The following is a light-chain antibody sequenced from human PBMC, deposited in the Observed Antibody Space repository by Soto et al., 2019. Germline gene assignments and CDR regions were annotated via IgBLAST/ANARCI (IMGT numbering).Light chain of an antibody. V-gene: IGKV3-20*01. J-gene: IGKJ2*01. Sequence: DIVLTQSPGTLSLSPGESATLSCRASQIISSTYLGWYQQKPGQAPRLLIYGASSRATGIPDRFSGGGSGTDFTLTISRLEPEDFAVYYCQHYGTSLYTFGQGTKLEIK. CDR1: QIISSTY. CDR2: GAS. CDR3: QHYGTSLYT.